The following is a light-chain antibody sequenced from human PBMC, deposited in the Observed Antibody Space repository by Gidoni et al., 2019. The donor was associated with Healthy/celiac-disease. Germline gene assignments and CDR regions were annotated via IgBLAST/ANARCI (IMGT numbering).Light chain of an antibody. CDR2: AAS. CDR3: QQYNNRPPSIT. Sequence: EIVMTQSPVTLSVAPGERATLSCRASQSVSSDLAWYQQKPGQAPRLLIYAASTRATGVPPRFSGSGSGTEFTLTISSLQSEDSAVYYCQQYNNRPPSITFGRGTRLEIK. CDR1: QSVSSD. V-gene: IGKV3-15*01. J-gene: IGKJ5*01.